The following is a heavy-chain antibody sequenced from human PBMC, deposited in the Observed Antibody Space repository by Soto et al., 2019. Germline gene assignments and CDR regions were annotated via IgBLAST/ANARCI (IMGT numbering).Heavy chain of an antibody. CDR1: GFTFSDYY. D-gene: IGHD6-13*01. J-gene: IGHJ3*02. CDR2: ISSSGSTI. CDR3: ARDSSSWYDAFDI. V-gene: IGHV3-11*01. Sequence: GGSLRLSCAASGFTFSDYYMSWIRQAPGKGLEWVPYISSSGSTIYYADSVKGRFTISRDNAKNSLYLQMNSLRAEDTAVYYCARDSSSWYDAFDIWGQGTMVTVSS.